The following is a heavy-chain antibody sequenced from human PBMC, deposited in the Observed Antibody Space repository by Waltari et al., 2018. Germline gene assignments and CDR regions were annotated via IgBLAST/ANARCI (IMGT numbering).Heavy chain of an antibody. V-gene: IGHV1-69*13. J-gene: IGHJ3*02. Sequence: QVQLVQSGAELKKPGSSVKVSCKASGGRSRSDAITRVAPARAQRPHCMGGIIPIFGTANYAQKFQGRVTITADESTSTAYMELSSLRSEDTAVYYGAREAPYSWNDEDDAFDIWGQGTMVTVSS. CDR1: GGRSRSDA. CDR2: IIPIFGTA. CDR3: AREAPYSWNDEDDAFDI. D-gene: IGHD1-1*01.